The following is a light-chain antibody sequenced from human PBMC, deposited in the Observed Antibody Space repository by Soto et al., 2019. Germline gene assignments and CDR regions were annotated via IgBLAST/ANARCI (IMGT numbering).Light chain of an antibody. V-gene: IGLV2-14*01. J-gene: IGLJ2*01. Sequence: QSALTQPASVSGSPGQSITISCTGTSSDVGGYNYVSWYQQESGKAPKLMIHEVSNRPSGVSNRFSGSKSGNTASLTISGLQAEDEADYYCSSYSSSSTLVLGGGTKLTVL. CDR1: SSDVGGYNY. CDR2: EVS. CDR3: SSYSSSSTLV.